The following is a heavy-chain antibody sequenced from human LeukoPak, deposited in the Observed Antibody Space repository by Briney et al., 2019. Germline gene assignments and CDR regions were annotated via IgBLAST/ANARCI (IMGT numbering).Heavy chain of an antibody. CDR1: GCSFTSTNW. CDR3: AGEGGFYRPLDY. D-gene: IGHD3-3*01. Sequence: SETLSLTCDVSGCSFTSTNWWTWGRQPPGEGLEWVGEDHLDGGTNYNPSLKSRLIMSVDLPENHISLKLTSVTAADTAVYYCAGEGGFYRPLDYSGQGTLVTVSS. J-gene: IGHJ4*02. CDR2: DHLDGGT. V-gene: IGHV4-4*02.